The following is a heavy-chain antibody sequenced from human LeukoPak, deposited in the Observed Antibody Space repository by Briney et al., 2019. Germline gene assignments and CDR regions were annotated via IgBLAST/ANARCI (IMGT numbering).Heavy chain of an antibody. J-gene: IGHJ6*02. D-gene: IGHD3-3*01. V-gene: IGHV3-53*05. CDR3: ARGGSGYYFGREYYGMDV. Sequence: GGSLRLSCAASGFTVSSNYMSWVRQAPGKGLEWVSVIYSGGSTYYADSVKGRFTISRDNSKNTLYLQMNSLRAEDTAVYYCARGGSGYYFGREYYGMDVWGQGTTVTVSS. CDR1: GFTVSSNY. CDR2: IYSGGST.